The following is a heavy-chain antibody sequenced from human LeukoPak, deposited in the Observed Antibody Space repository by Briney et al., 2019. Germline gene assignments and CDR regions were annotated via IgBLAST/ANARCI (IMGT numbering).Heavy chain of an antibody. Sequence: SETLSLTCTVSGGSISSYYWSRIRRPAGKGLEWIGRIYTSGSTNYNPSLKSRVTMSVDTSKNQFSLKLSSVTAADTAVYYCARAQGRYCSSTSCYTAPWDYYGMDVWGQGTTVTVSS. CDR1: GGSISSYY. V-gene: IGHV4-4*07. J-gene: IGHJ6*02. D-gene: IGHD2-2*02. CDR3: ARAQGRYCSSTSCYTAPWDYYGMDV. CDR2: IYTSGST.